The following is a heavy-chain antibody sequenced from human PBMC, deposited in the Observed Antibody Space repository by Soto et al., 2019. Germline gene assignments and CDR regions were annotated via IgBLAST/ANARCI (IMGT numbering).Heavy chain of an antibody. V-gene: IGHV5-51*01. CDR2: IYPGDSDT. CDR3: ARLVNYYFGMDV. CDR1: DTTHW. J-gene: IGHJ6*02. Sequence: PGESLKISCKASDTTHWIGWVRQKPGKGLEWMGIIYPGDSDTKYSLSFQGQVTISVDKSISTAYLHWSSLKASDTATYYCARLVNYYFGMDVWGLGTTVTVSS.